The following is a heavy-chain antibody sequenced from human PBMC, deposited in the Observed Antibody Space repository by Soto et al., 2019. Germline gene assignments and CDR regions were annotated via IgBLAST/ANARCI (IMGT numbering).Heavy chain of an antibody. CDR1: GYTFTGYY. CDR3: ARDSGYDLDYYYYMDV. V-gene: IGHV1-2*04. CDR2: INPNSGGT. Sequence: ASVKVSCKASGYTFTGYYMHWVRQAPGQGLEWMGWINPNSGGTNYAQKFQGWVTMTRDTSISTAYMELSRLRSDDTAVYYCARDSGYDLDYYYYMDVWGKGTTVTVSS. D-gene: IGHD5-12*01. J-gene: IGHJ6*03.